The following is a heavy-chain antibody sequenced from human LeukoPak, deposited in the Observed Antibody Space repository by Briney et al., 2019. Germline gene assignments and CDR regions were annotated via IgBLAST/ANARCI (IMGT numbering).Heavy chain of an antibody. CDR1: GFTFGTFW. J-gene: IGHJ3*02. CDR2: INQGGET. D-gene: IGHD3-22*01. CDR3: ARDSGFRYYDSTKNLGDAFDI. Sequence: GGSLRLSCEASGFTFGTFWMSWVRQAPGKGLEWVANINQGGETDYVDSVKGRFTIARDDSKNLLYLQMNSLRPEDTAMYFCARDSGFRYYDSTKNLGDAFDIWGQGTMVTVSS. V-gene: IGHV3-7*01.